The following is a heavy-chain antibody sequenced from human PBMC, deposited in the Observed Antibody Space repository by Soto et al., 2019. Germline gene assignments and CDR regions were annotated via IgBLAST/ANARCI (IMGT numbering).Heavy chain of an antibody. CDR2: IKGDGTTK. D-gene: IGHD1-1*01. Sequence: EVQLVESGGGLVQPGGSLRLSCAASGFIFSNYWMNWVRQAPGKGLEWVASIKGDGTTKYYVDSVKGRFTISRDNAHNSVFLQMNSLRAEDTAMYYCARDPGEDSDHWNYFESWGQGTLVTVST. CDR1: GFIFSNYW. V-gene: IGHV3-7*05. J-gene: IGHJ4*02. CDR3: ARDPGEDSDHWNYFES.